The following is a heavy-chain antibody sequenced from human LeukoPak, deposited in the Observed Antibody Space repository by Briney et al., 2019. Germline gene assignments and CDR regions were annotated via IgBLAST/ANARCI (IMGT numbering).Heavy chain of an antibody. CDR1: GGSISSYY. D-gene: IGHD3-10*01. CDR3: AVSRGVINWFDP. Sequence: LSETLSLTCTVSGGSISSYYWSWIRQPPGKGLEWIGYIYYSGSTNYNPSLKSRVTISVDTSKNQFSLKLSSVTAADTAVYYCAVSRGVINWFDPWGQGTLVTVSS. CDR2: IYYSGST. J-gene: IGHJ5*02. V-gene: IGHV4-59*01.